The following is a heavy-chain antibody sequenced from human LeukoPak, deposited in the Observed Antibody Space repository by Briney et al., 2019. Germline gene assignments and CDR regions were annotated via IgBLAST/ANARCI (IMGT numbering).Heavy chain of an antibody. J-gene: IGHJ4*02. V-gene: IGHV3-30*01. D-gene: IGHD2-2*01. CDR2: ISYDGSNK. CDR1: GFTFSSYA. CDR3: VRGAIVVVPAAPRHFDY. Sequence: PGRSLRLSCAASGFTFSSYAMHWVRQAPGKGLEWVAVISYDGSNKYYADSVKGRFTISRDNSKNTLYLQMNSLRAEDTAVYYCVRGAIVVVPAAPRHFDYWGQGTLVTVSS.